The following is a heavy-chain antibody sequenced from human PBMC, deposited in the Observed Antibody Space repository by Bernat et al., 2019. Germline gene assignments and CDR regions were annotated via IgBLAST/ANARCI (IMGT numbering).Heavy chain of an antibody. J-gene: IGHJ4*02. Sequence: QVQLVESGGSVVQPGRSLRLSCAASGFTFSSYAMHWVRQAPGKGLEWVAVISYDGSNKYYADSVKGRFTISRDNSKNTLYLQMNSLRAEDTAVYYCARVYRYCSGGSRPKDCDYWGQGTLVTVSS. CDR3: ARVYRYCSGGSRPKDCDY. V-gene: IGHV3-30*01. CDR2: ISYDGSNK. D-gene: IGHD2-15*01. CDR1: GFTFSSYA.